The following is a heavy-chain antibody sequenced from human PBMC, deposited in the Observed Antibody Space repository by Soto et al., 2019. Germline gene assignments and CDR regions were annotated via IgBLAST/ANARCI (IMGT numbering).Heavy chain of an antibody. V-gene: IGHV4-39*01. CDR3: ARTVLFDYYAMDV. J-gene: IGHJ6*02. D-gene: IGHD2-8*01. CDR1: DYSLSNSRDY. Sequence: QLQLQESGPGLVKPSETLSLTCTVSDYSLSNSRDYWGWVRQPPGKGLEWIGSIYSRGSSFNNPSLNSRVTISVDTSQNQFSLKLSSVTAADTAVYYCARTVLFDYYAMDVWGQGTTVTVSS. CDR2: IYSRGSS.